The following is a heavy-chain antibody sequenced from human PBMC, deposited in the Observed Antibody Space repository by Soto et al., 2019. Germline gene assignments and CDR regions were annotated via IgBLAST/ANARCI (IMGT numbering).Heavy chain of an antibody. Sequence: EVQLVESGGGLVQPGGSLRLSCAASGFTFSSYEMNWVRQAPGKGLEWVSYISSSGNTIYYADSVKGRFTISRDNAKNSLYLQMNSLRAEDTAVYYCARGDYFDSSGYYRSFDYWGQGTLVTVSS. D-gene: IGHD3-22*01. CDR3: ARGDYFDSSGYYRSFDY. V-gene: IGHV3-48*03. CDR2: ISSSGNTI. J-gene: IGHJ4*02. CDR1: GFTFSSYE.